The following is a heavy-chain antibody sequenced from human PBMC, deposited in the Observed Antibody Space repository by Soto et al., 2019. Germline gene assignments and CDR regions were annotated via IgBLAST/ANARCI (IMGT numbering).Heavy chain of an antibody. V-gene: IGHV3-48*01. J-gene: IGHJ3*02. CDR2: ISSSSSTI. Sequence: PGGSLRLSCAASGFTFSSYSMNWVRQAPGKGLEWVSYISSSSSTIYYADSVKGRFTISRDNAKNSLYLQMNSLRAEDTAVYYSARYSETLQDAFDIWGQGTMVTVS. D-gene: IGHD2-15*01. CDR1: GFTFSSYS. CDR3: ARYSETLQDAFDI.